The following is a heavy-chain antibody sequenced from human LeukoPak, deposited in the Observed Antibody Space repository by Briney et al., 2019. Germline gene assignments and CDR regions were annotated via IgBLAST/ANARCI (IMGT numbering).Heavy chain of an antibody. J-gene: IGHJ4*02. V-gene: IGHV3-30*18. D-gene: IGHD3-10*01. CDR1: GFTFSSYG. Sequence: GGSLRLSCAASGFTFSSYGMHWVRQAPGKGLEWVAVISYDGSNKYYADSVKGRFTISRDNSKNTLYLQMNSLRAEDTAVYYCAKDYPPLWFGSLVDYWGQGTLVTVSS. CDR3: AKDYPPLWFGSLVDY. CDR2: ISYDGSNK.